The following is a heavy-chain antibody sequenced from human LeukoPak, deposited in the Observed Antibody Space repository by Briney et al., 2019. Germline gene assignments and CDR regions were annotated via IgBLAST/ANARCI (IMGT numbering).Heavy chain of an antibody. CDR1: GFTFSSYS. CDR2: ISSSSSYI. D-gene: IGHD3-3*01. Sequence: PGGSLRLSCAASGFTFSSYSMNWVRQAPGKGLEWVSSISSSSSYIYYADSVKGRSTISRDNAKNSLYLQMNSLRAEDTAVYYCARGDDFWSGYYINPAYYYCYYMDVWGKGTTVTVSS. J-gene: IGHJ6*03. CDR3: ARGDDFWSGYYINPAYYYCYYMDV. V-gene: IGHV3-21*01.